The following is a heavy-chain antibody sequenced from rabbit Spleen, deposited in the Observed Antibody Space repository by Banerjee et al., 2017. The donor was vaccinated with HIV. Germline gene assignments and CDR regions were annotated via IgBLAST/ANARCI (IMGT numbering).Heavy chain of an antibody. Sequence: QSLEESGGDLVKPGASLTLTCTASGIDFSSYGIGWVRQAPGKGLEWIGDINTGSGSTYYASWAKGRFTISKSSSTTVTLQMTSLTAADTATYFCTREGNLWGQGTLVTVS. J-gene: IGHJ4*01. CDR3: TREGNL. V-gene: IGHV1S40*01. CDR1: GIDFSSYG. CDR2: INTGSGST.